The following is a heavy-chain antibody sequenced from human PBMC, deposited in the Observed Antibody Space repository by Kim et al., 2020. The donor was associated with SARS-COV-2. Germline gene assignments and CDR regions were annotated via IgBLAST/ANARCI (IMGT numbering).Heavy chain of an antibody. CDR1: GYTFTSYY. Sequence: ASVKVSCKASGYTFTSYYMHWVRQAPGQGLEWMGIINPSGGSTSYAQKFQGRVTMTRDTSTSTVYMELSSLRSEDTAVYYCAREGYYDSSGYYGMDVWGQGTTVTVSS. D-gene: IGHD3-22*01. V-gene: IGHV1-46*01. CDR3: AREGYYDSSGYYGMDV. J-gene: IGHJ6*02. CDR2: INPSGGST.